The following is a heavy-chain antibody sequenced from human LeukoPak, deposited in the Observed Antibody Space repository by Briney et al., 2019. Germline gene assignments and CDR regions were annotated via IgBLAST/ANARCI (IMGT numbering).Heavy chain of an antibody. CDR1: GYSISNGY. V-gene: IGHV4-38-2*02. D-gene: IGHD1-1*01. Sequence: SETLSLTCAVSGYSISNGYWAWIRQPPGKGLEWIASIYHTGTTYSNPSLQSRVSLSVDTSKSQFSLNLSAVTAADTAVYYCARDPATTFNWFDPWGQGTLVTVSS. CDR2: IYHTGTT. CDR3: ARDPATTFNWFDP. J-gene: IGHJ5*02.